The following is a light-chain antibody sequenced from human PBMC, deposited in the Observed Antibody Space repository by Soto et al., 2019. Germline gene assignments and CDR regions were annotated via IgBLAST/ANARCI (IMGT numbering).Light chain of an antibody. CDR2: EVS. J-gene: IGLJ3*02. V-gene: IGLV2-14*01. CDR3: GAWDNSLKGWV. Sequence: QSALTQPASVSGSPGQSITISCTGTSGDVGGYNYVSWYQQHPGKAPKLMIYEVSNRPSGVSNRFSGSKSGTSASLAIGGLQPDDEAHYYCGAWDNSLKGWVFGGGTKLTVL. CDR1: SGDVGGYNY.